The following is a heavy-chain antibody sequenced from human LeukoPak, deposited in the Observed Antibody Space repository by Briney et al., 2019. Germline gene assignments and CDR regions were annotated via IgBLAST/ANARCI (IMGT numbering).Heavy chain of an antibody. CDR2: IYHSGST. Sequence: SETLSLTCAVYGGSFSGYYWSWIRQPPGKGLEWIGYIYHSGSTYYNPSLKSRVTISVDRSKNQFSLKLSSVTAADTAVYYCARAVYSYGRLEPYYFDYWGQGTLVTVSS. D-gene: IGHD5-18*01. V-gene: IGHV4-30-2*01. CDR1: GGSFSGYY. CDR3: ARAVYSYGRLEPYYFDY. J-gene: IGHJ4*02.